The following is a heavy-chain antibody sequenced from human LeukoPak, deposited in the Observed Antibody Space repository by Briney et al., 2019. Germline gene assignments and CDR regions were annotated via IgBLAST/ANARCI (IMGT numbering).Heavy chain of an antibody. D-gene: IGHD6-19*01. CDR1: GFTFSSYA. CDR3: ARDEAGTFDY. J-gene: IGHJ4*02. Sequence: GGSLRLSCAASGFTFSSYAMSWVRQAPGKGLEWVSAISGSGGSTYYADSVKGRFTISRDNAKNSLYLQMNSLRAEDTAVYYCARDEAGTFDYWGQGTLVTVSS. V-gene: IGHV3-23*01. CDR2: ISGSGGST.